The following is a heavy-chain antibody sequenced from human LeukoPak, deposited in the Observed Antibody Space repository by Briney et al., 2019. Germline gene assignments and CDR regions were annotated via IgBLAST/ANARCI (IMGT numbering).Heavy chain of an antibody. CDR3: VVVVEPPDSDGFDV. CDR1: GFTFVDYG. D-gene: IGHD1-14*01. J-gene: IGHJ3*01. V-gene: IGHV3-20*04. CDR2: INYNGAIT. Sequence: GGSLRLSCATSGFTFVDYGLSWVRRAPGKGLEWLCAINYNGAITDYADSVKGRFTISRDNARNTLSLQMNSLTIEDTAVYYCVVVVEPPDSDGFDVWGQGTMITVSS.